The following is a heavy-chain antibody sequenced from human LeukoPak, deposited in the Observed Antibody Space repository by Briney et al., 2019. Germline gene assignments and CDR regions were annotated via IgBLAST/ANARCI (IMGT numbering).Heavy chain of an antibody. V-gene: IGHV3-23*01. CDR3: AKGGRRYFDWLSTYFDY. J-gene: IGHJ4*02. Sequence: GGSLRLSCAASGFTFSSYAMSWVRQAPGKGLEWVSAISGSGGSTYYADSVKGRFTISRDNSKNTLYLQMNSLRAEDTAVYYCAKGGRRYFDWLSTYFDYWGQGTLVTVSS. D-gene: IGHD3-9*01. CDR2: ISGSGGST. CDR1: GFTFSSYA.